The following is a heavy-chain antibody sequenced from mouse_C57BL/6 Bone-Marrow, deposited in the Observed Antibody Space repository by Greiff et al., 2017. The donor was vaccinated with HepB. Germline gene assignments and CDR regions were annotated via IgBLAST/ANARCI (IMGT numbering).Heavy chain of an antibody. CDR1: GYTFTDYY. V-gene: IGHV1-76*01. D-gene: IGHD1-1*01. CDR3: ARDGSSPYWYFDV. J-gene: IGHJ1*03. CDR2: IYPGSGNT. Sequence: LVESGAELVRPGASVKLSCKASGYTFTDYYINWVKQRPGQGLEWIARIYPGSGNTYYNEKFKGKATLTAEKSSSTAYMQLSSLTSEDSAVYFCARDGSSPYWYFDVWGTGTTVTVSS.